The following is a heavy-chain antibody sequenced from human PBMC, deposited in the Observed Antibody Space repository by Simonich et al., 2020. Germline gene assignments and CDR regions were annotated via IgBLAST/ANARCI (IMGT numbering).Heavy chain of an antibody. CDR1: GFTVSSNY. Sequence: EVQLVESGGGLIQHGGSLKLSCAASGFTVSSNYMRCVRQAPGKGLEGVSVIYSGGSTYYADSVKGRCTISRDNSKNTLYLQINSLRAEDTAVYYCARWTATGYYFDYWGQGTLVTVSS. J-gene: IGHJ4*02. D-gene: IGHD1-1*01. V-gene: IGHV3-53*01. CDR2: IYSGGST. CDR3: ARWTATGYYFDY.